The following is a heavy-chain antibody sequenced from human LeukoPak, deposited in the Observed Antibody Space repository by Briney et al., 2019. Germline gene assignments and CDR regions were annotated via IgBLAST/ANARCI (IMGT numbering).Heavy chain of an antibody. CDR3: ARGPDCTNGVCYNNWFDP. CDR1: GFTFSNYD. CDR2: IGTAGDT. J-gene: IGHJ5*02. D-gene: IGHD2-8*01. V-gene: IGHV3-13*01. Sequence: GGSLRLSCAASGFTFSNYDMHWVRQATGKGLEWVSAIGTAGDTYYPGSVKGRFTISRENAKNSLYLQMNSLRAGDTAVYYCARGPDCTNGVCYNNWFDPWGQGTLVTVSS.